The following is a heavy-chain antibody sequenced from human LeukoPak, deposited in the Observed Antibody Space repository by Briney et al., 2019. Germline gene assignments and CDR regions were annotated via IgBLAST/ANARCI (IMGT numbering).Heavy chain of an antibody. CDR3: ARRAGAYSPPYDC. Sequence: GGSLRLSCTVSGFTVSSNSMSWVRQAPGEGLEWVSFIYSDNTHSSDTLKCRITISRDNSKNNLYLQMNSLRAGDTVVYYCARRAGAYSPPYDCWGQGTLVTVSS. J-gene: IGHJ4*02. V-gene: IGHV3-53*01. CDR1: GFTVSSNS. D-gene: IGHD4/OR15-4a*01. CDR2: IYSDNT.